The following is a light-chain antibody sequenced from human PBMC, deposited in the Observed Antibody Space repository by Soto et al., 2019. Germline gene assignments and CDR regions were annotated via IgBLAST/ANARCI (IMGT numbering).Light chain of an antibody. Sequence: ESVLKQSPGTLSLSPRERATLSCRASQSVSSSYLAWYQQKPGQAPRLLIYGASSRATGIPDRFSGSGSGTDFTLTISRLEPEDLAVYYCQLGITFGQGTRLEMK. CDR2: GAS. J-gene: IGKJ5*01. CDR1: QSVSSSY. CDR3: QLGIT. V-gene: IGKV3-20*01.